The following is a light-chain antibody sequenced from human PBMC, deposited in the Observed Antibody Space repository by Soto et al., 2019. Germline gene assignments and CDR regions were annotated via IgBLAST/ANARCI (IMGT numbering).Light chain of an antibody. CDR2: GAS. J-gene: IGKJ1*01. CDR3: QQYVTSSWT. Sequence: EIVMTQSPATLSVSPGERATLSCRASQSVSSNLAWYQQKPGQAPRLLIYGASTRATGIPARFSGCGSGTDFTLTISRLDLEDSAFYYCQQYVTSSWTFGQATKADIK. CDR1: QSVSSN. V-gene: IGKV3-15*01.